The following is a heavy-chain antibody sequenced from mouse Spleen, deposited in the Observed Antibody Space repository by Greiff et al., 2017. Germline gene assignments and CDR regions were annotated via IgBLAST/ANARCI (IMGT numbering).Heavy chain of an antibody. CDR2: IYPGNSDT. CDR3: TRSAYYRLYYFDY. D-gene: IGHD2-14*01. Sequence: EVQLVESGTVLARPGASVKMSCKASGYSFTSYWMHWVKQRPGQGLEWIGAIYPGNSDTSYNQKFKGKAKLTAVTSASTAYMELSSLTNEDSAVYYCTRSAYYRLYYFDYWGQGTTLTVSS. J-gene: IGHJ2*01. V-gene: IGHV1-5*01. CDR1: GYSFTSYW.